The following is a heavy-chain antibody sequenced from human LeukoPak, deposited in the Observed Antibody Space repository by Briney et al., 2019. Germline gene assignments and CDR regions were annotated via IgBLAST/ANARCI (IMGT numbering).Heavy chain of an antibody. CDR3: AKGGSPSCYSSSGY. CDR2: ISAGGGDT. J-gene: IGHJ4*02. CDR1: GFTFSDYY. D-gene: IGHD2-2*01. Sequence: GGSLRLSCASSGFTFSDYYMSWIRQAPGKGLEWVSGISAGGGDTHYADSVKGRFTISRDNTKNTLNLQLNSLRAEDTAVYYCAKGGSPSCYSSSGYWGQGTLVTVSS. V-gene: IGHV3-23*01.